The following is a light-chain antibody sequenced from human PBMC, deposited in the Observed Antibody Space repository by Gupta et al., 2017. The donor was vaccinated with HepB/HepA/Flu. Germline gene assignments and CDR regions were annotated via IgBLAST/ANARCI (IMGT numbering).Light chain of an antibody. J-gene: IGLJ2*01. CDR2: QDS. Sequence: SYKLSQLLSVSVSPGQTASNPCSGDNLEDKYVCGYQQQPGQTPVVVIYQDSKRPSGIPERFSGSNSGNTATLTITGTHATDEADYYCQAWDSSVVVVFGGGTKLTVL. CDR3: QAWDSSVVVV. CDR1: NLEDKY. V-gene: IGLV3-1*01.